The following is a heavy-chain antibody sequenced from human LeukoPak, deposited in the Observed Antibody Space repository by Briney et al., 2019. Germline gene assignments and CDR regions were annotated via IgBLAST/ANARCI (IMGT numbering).Heavy chain of an antibody. CDR3: ARDYIAYDPLDY. D-gene: IGHD3-3*01. Sequence: PGGSLRLSCAASGFTFSSYDMNWVRQAPGKGLEWVSSISSRSTSIYYADSVKGRFTISRDNAKNSLYLQMNSLRAEDTAVYSCARDYIAYDPLDYWGQGTLVTVSS. J-gene: IGHJ4*02. V-gene: IGHV3-21*01. CDR2: ISSRSTSI. CDR1: GFTFSSYD.